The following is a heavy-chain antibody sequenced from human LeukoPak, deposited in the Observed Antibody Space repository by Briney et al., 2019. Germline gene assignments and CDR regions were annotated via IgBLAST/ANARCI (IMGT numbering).Heavy chain of an antibody. CDR1: GFTVSSNY. V-gene: IGHV3-66*01. D-gene: IGHD3-9*01. J-gene: IGHJ5*02. CDR3: AREHILTGYYDALWFDP. Sequence: PGGSLRLSCAASGFTVSSNYMSWVRQAPGKGLEWVSGIYSGGSTYYADSVKGRFTISRDNSKNTLYHQMNSLRAEDTAVYYCAREHILTGYYDALWFDPWGQGTLVTVSS. CDR2: IYSGGST.